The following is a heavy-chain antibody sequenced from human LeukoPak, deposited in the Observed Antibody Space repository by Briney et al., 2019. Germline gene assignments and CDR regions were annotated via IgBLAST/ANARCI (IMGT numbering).Heavy chain of an antibody. J-gene: IGHJ4*02. Sequence: GASVKVSCKASGYTFTKYGITWVRQAPGQGLEWMGWISTYNGNTNYAQKLQGRVTMTTDTSTSTAYIELRSLISDDAAVYYCARGDDYGDYWGLYWGQGTLVTVSS. CDR2: ISTYNGNT. CDR3: ARGDDYGDYWGLY. V-gene: IGHV1-18*01. D-gene: IGHD4-17*01. CDR1: GYTFTKYG.